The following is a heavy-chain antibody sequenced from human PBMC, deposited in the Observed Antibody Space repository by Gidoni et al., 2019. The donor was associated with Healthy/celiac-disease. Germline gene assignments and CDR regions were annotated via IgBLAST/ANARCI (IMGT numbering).Heavy chain of an antibody. D-gene: IGHD6-6*01. CDR1: GGSFSGYY. J-gene: IGHJ6*03. V-gene: IGHV4-34*01. CDR2: INHSGST. CDR3: ASRRSSIAARRYYMDV. Sequence: QVQLQQWGAGLLKPSETLSLTCAVYGGSFSGYYWSWIRQPPGKGLEWIGEINHSGSTNYNPSLKSRVTISVDTSKNQFSLKLSSVTAADTAVYYCASRRSSIAARRYYMDVWGKGTTVTVSS.